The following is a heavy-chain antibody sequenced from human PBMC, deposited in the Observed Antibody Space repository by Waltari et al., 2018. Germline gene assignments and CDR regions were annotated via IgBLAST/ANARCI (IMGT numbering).Heavy chain of an antibody. Sequence: QVQLVQSGAEVKKPGSSGKVSCKASGGTFSSYAISWVRPAPGQGLEWMGRIIPILGIANYAQKFQGRVTITADKSTSTAYMELSSLRSEDTAVYYCARDYVCSGGSCFDYWGQGTLVTVSS. D-gene: IGHD2-15*01. CDR3: ARDYVCSGGSCFDY. J-gene: IGHJ4*02. V-gene: IGHV1-69*04. CDR2: IIPILGIA. CDR1: GGTFSSYA.